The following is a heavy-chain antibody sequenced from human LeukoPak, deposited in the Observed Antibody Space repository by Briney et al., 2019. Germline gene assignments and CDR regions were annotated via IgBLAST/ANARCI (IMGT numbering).Heavy chain of an antibody. CDR3: ARDVGGKDDY. Sequence: PSETLSLTCAVSGGSISSGGYSWGWIRQPPGKGLEWIGYIYHSGSTYYNPSLKSRVTISVDRSKNQFSLKLSSVTAADTAVYYCARDVGGKDDYWGQGTLVTVSS. D-gene: IGHD4-23*01. J-gene: IGHJ4*02. V-gene: IGHV4-30-2*01. CDR2: IYHSGST. CDR1: GGSISSGGYS.